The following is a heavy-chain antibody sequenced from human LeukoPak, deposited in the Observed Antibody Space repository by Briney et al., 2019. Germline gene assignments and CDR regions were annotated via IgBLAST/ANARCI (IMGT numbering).Heavy chain of an antibody. CDR2: IYSGTV. CDR3: VKVGYGSGTWGWFDP. CDR1: GASISGHF. Sequence: MASETLSLTCNVSGASISGHFWSWIRQSPGKGLECIGYIYSGTVDYNPPLKSRATISGDTSKNQVSLNLKSVTTVDTAMYHCVKVGYGSGTWGWFDPWGQGILVTVST. V-gene: IGHV4-59*11. D-gene: IGHD3-10*01. J-gene: IGHJ5*02.